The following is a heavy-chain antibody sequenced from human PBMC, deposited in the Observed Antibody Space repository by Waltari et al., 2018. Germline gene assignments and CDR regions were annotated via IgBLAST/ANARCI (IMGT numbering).Heavy chain of an antibody. CDR3: AKGNYGAY. CDR1: GFTFSSHG. D-gene: IGHD1-7*01. CDR2: VRNDGSNK. V-gene: IGHV3-30*02. Sequence: QVQLVESGGGVVQPGGSLRLSCAASGFTFSSHGMPWVRQAPGKGPEWVAFVRNDGSNKYYADAVKGRFTISRDNSKNTLYLQMNSLRAEDTAVYYCAKGNYGAYWGQGTLVTVSS. J-gene: IGHJ4*02.